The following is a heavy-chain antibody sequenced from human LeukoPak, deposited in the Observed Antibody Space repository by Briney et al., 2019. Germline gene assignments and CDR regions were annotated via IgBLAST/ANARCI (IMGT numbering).Heavy chain of an antibody. Sequence: GGSLRLSCAASGFTFSSYAMSWVRQAPGKGLEWVSAISGSGGSTYYADSVKGRFTISRDNSKNTLYLQMNSLRAEDTAVYYCAKDEVDIVVVPAAMEIDYWGQGTLVTVSS. V-gene: IGHV3-23*01. D-gene: IGHD2-2*03. CDR1: GFTFSSYA. CDR2: ISGSGGST. J-gene: IGHJ4*02. CDR3: AKDEVDIVVVPAAMEIDY.